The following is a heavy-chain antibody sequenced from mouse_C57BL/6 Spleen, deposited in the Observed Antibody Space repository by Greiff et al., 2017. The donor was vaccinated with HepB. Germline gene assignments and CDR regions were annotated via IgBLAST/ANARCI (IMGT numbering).Heavy chain of an antibody. CDR3: ARGTAQATADY. D-gene: IGHD3-2*02. CDR1: GYAFSSYW. CDR2: IYPGDGDT. J-gene: IGHJ4*01. Sequence: QVQLQQSGAELVKPGASVKISCKASGYAFSSYWMNWVKQRPGKGLEWIGQIYPGDGDTNYNGKFKGKATLTADKSSSTAYMQLSSLTSEDSAVYFCARGTAQATADYWGQGTSVTVSS. V-gene: IGHV1-80*01.